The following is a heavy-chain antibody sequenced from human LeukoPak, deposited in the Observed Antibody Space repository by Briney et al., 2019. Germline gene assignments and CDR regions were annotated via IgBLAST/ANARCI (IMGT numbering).Heavy chain of an antibody. CDR2: ISGSGGST. Sequence: GGSLRLSCAASGFTFSSYAMSWVRQAPGKGLEWVSAISGSGGSTYYADSVKGRFTISRDNSKNTLYLQMNSLRAEDTAVYYCARVRRYFDSVDYWGQGTLVTVSS. D-gene: IGHD3-9*01. J-gene: IGHJ4*02. CDR3: ARVRRYFDSVDY. V-gene: IGHV3-23*01. CDR1: GFTFSSYA.